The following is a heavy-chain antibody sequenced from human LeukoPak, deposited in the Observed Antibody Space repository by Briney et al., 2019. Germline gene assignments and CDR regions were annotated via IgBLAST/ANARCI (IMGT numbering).Heavy chain of an antibody. CDR3: AKDRVPQIAVVVVAAYDY. D-gene: IGHD2-15*01. CDR2: ISGSGGST. CDR1: GFTFSSYA. Sequence: GGSLRLSCAASGFTFSSYAMSWVRQAPGKGLEWVSAISGSGGSTYYADSVKGRFTISRDNSKNTLYLQMNSLGAEDTAVYYCAKDRVPQIAVVVVAAYDYWGQGTLVTVSS. V-gene: IGHV3-23*01. J-gene: IGHJ4*02.